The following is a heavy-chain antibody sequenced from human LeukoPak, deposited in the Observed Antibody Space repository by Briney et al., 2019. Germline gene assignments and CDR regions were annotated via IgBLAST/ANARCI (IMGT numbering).Heavy chain of an antibody. V-gene: IGHV3-23*01. CDR1: GFPFSSYA. J-gene: IGHJ4*02. D-gene: IGHD3-10*01. Sequence: PGGSLRLSCAASGFPFSSYAMSWVRRAPGKGLEWVSIISGDGGRTYYADSVKGRFTISRDNSKNTLDLQMNSLKTEDTAMYYCTKDRRGRGVNPRGLFDYWGQGTLVTVSS. CDR2: ISGDGGRT. CDR3: TKDRRGRGVNPRGLFDY.